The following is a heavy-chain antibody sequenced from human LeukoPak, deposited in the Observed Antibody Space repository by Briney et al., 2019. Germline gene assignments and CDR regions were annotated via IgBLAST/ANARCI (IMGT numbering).Heavy chain of an antibody. J-gene: IGHJ4*02. CDR3: ARVPPFGITMIVVVLDY. CDR2: ISAYNGNT. V-gene: IGHV1-18*01. Sequence: ASVKVSCKASGYTFTSYGISWVRQAPGQGLEWMGWISAYNGNTNYAQKLQGRVTMTTDTSTSTAYMELRSLRSDDTAVYYCARVPPFGITMIVVVLDYWGQGTLVTVSS. D-gene: IGHD3-22*01. CDR1: GYTFTSYG.